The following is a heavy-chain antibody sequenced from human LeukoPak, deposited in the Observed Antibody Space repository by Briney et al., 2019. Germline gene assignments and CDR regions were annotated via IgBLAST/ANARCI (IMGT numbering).Heavy chain of an antibody. CDR3: TRDTYYYDSSIPGY. Sequence: GGSLRLSCTASGFTFGDYAMSWVRQAPGKGLEWVGFIRSKAYGGTTEYAASVKGRFTISRDDSKSIAYQQMNSLKTEDTAVYYCTRDTYYYDSSIPGYWGQGTLVTVSS. D-gene: IGHD3-22*01. CDR2: IRSKAYGGTT. CDR1: GFTFGDYA. V-gene: IGHV3-49*04. J-gene: IGHJ4*02.